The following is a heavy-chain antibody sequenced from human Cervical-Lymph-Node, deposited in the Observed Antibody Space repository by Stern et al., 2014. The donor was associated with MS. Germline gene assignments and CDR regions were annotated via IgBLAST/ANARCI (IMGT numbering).Heavy chain of an antibody. J-gene: IGHJ5*02. CDR2: INHSGNA. Sequence: QVQLQQWGAGLLKPSETLSLTCAVYGGSFDGYYWTWIRQPPGKGLEWIGEINHSGNANYNPSVKSRVTMSVDPSQNQFSLKLTSVTAADTAVYYCARGVLYDSLSGTFRNSLDPWGRGTLVTVSS. CDR3: ARGVLYDSLSGTFRNSLDP. V-gene: IGHV4-34*01. D-gene: IGHD3-16*02. CDR1: GGSFDGYY.